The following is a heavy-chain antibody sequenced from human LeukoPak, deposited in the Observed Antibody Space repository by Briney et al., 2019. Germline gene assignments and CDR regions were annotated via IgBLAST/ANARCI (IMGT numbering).Heavy chain of an antibody. V-gene: IGHV3-30*03. J-gene: IGHJ4*02. CDR2: ISYDGSNK. CDR1: GFTFSSYG. Sequence: GRSLRLSCAASGFTFSSYGMYWVRQAPGKGLEWVAVISYDGSNKYYADSVKGRFTISRDNSKNTLNLQMNSLRAEDTAVYYCARENRRSYYDSSGFDCWGQGTLVTVSS. CDR3: ARENRRSYYDSSGFDC. D-gene: IGHD3-22*01.